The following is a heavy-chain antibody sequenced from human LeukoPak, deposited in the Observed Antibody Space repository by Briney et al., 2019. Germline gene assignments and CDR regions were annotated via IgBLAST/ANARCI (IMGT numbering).Heavy chain of an antibody. J-gene: IGHJ6*02. CDR3: VRGMDV. V-gene: IGHV3-21*01. CDR2: ISSGGVYT. CDR1: GFTFSTYS. Sequence: GGSLRLSCAASGFTFSTYSMNWVRQAPGKGLEWVSSISSGGVYTNYADSVKGRFTISRDNAKNSLYLQMNSLRAEDTAVYYCVRGMDVWGQGTTVTVSS.